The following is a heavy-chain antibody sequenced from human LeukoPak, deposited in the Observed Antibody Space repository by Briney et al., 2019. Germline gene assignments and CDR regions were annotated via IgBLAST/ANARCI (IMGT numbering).Heavy chain of an antibody. CDR2: IYYSGST. CDR3: ARHNSSPFYYGMDV. CDR1: GGSISSYY. V-gene: IGHV4-59*01. J-gene: IGHJ6*02. Sequence: SETLSLTCTISGGSISSYYWSWIREPPAKGLDLIGYIYYSGSTNYNPSLKSRVTISVDTYKNQFSLKLSSVTAADTAVYYCARHNSSPFYYGMDVWGQGNTVTVSS. D-gene: IGHD6-19*01.